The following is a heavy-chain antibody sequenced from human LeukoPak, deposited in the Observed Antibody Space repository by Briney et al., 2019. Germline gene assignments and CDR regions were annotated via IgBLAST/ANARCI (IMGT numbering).Heavy chain of an antibody. CDR1: GGSFSGYY. V-gene: IGHV4-34*01. D-gene: IGHD3-22*01. CDR2: INHSGST. J-gene: IGHJ4*02. CDR3: ARHTTAVMIVVAFFDY. Sequence: SETLSLTCAVYGGSFSGYYWSWIRQPPGKGLEWIGEINHSGSTNYNPSLKSRVTISVDTSKNQFSLKLSSVTAADTAVYYCARHTTAVMIVVAFFDYWGQGTLVTVSS.